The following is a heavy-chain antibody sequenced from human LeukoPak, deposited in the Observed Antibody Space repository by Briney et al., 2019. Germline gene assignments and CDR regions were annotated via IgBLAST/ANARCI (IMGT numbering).Heavy chain of an antibody. Sequence: AGGSLRLSCAASGFTFSTYAMSWVRQAPGKGLEWVSAISGSGSNTYYAYSVKGRFTISRDNSKNTLYLQMNSLRAEDTAVYYCAKGGWSSYFDYWGQGTLVTVSS. V-gene: IGHV3-23*01. CDR2: ISGSGSNT. J-gene: IGHJ4*02. CDR1: GFTFSTYA. CDR3: AKGGWSSYFDY.